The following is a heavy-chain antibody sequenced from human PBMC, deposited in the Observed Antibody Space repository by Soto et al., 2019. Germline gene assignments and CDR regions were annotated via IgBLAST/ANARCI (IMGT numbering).Heavy chain of an antibody. CDR2: IWYDGSNK. Sequence: GGSLRLSCAASGFTFSSYGMHWVRQAPGKGLEWVAVIWYDGSNKYYADSVKGRFTISRDNSKNTLYLQMNSLRAEDTAVYYCARDASSSSGHDAFDIWGQGTMVTVSS. CDR3: ARDASSSSGHDAFDI. CDR1: GFTFSSYG. V-gene: IGHV3-33*01. D-gene: IGHD6-6*01. J-gene: IGHJ3*02.